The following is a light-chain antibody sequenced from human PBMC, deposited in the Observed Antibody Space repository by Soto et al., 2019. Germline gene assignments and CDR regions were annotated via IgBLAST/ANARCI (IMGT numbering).Light chain of an antibody. CDR1: SSYIGAGYD. CDR3: QSYDDSLGGHVI. V-gene: IGLV1-40*01. Sequence: QSVLTQPTSVSGAPGQRVTISCTGSSSYIGAGYDVHWYQQLPGTAPKLLIYANTNRPSGVPDRFSGSKSGTSASLAITGLQAEDEADYYCQSYDDSLGGHVIFGGGTKVTVL. J-gene: IGLJ2*01. CDR2: ANT.